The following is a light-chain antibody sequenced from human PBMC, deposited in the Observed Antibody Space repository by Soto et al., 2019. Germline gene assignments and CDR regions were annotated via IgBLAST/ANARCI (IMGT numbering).Light chain of an antibody. CDR3: SSYTSSSTLGV. CDR1: SSDVGGYNY. V-gene: IGLV2-14*01. CDR2: DVS. Sequence: QSALTQPASVSGSPGQSITISCTGTSSDVGGYNYVSWYQQHPGQAPKLMIYDVSNRPPGVSNRFSGSKSGNTASLTISGLQAEYEADYYCSSYTSSSTLGVFGTGTKLTVL. J-gene: IGLJ1*01.